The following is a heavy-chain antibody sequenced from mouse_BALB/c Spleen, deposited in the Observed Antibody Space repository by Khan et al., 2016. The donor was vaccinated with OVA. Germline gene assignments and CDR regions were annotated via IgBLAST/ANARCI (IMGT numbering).Heavy chain of an antibody. Sequence: QVQLKESGPGLVAPSQSLSITCTVSGFSLTGYGVNWLRQPPGKGLEWLGMIWGDGSTDYNSALKSRLSISKDNSKSQVFLKMNSLQTDDTARYYCARGIYYDYAYYFAMDYWGQGTSVTVSS. J-gene: IGHJ4*01. D-gene: IGHD2-4*01. CDR1: GFSLTGYG. V-gene: IGHV2-6-7*01. CDR3: ARGIYYDYAYYFAMDY. CDR2: IWGDGST.